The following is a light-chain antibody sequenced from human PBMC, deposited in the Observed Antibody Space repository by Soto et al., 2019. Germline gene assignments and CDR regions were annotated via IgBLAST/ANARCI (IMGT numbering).Light chain of an antibody. J-gene: IGLJ1*01. CDR3: SSYTTSSTRV. Sequence: QSALTQPASVSGSPGQSIAITCTGTNSDVGAFNYVSWYQQHPDKAPKLLIYEVSNRPSGGSNRFSGSKSVNTATLTISGLQTEDEADYYCSSYTTSSTRVFGTGTKLTVL. CDR2: EVS. CDR1: NSDVGAFNY. V-gene: IGLV2-14*03.